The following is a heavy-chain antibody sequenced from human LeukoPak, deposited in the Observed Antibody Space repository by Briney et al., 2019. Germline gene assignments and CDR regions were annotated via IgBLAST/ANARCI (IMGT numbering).Heavy chain of an antibody. J-gene: IGHJ6*02. CDR2: SYYSGST. D-gene: IGHD5-24*01. V-gene: IGHV4-61*01. Sequence: PSETLSLTCTVSSGSVSSGSYYWSWLRQPPGKGLEWIGYSYYSGSTNYNPSLKSRVTISVDTSKNQFSLKLSSVTAADTAVYYCASHLEMPSTYYYYGMDVWGQGTTVTVSS. CDR3: ASHLEMPSTYYYYGMDV. CDR1: SGSVSSGSYY.